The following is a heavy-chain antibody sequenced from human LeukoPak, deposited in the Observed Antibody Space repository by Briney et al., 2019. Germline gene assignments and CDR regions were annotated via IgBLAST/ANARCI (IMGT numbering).Heavy chain of an antibody. J-gene: IGHJ4*02. CDR2: ISSSSSYI. V-gene: IGHV3-21*03. Sequence: PGGSLRLSCAASGFTFSIYSMNWVRQAPGKGLEWVSSISSSSSYIYYADSVKGRFTISRDNAKNSLYLQMTSLRAEGTAVYYWARGVMATTKRGTFSDYWGQGTLVTVSS. D-gene: IGHD5-24*01. CDR1: GFTFSIYS. CDR3: ARGVMATTKRGTFSDY.